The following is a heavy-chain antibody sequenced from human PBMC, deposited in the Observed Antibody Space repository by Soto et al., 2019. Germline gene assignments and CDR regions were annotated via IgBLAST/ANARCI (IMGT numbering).Heavy chain of an antibody. Sequence: QLQLVQSAAEVKKPGASVRVSCKAYGYPFIKYGISWIRQAPEQGLEGMGWIKVNSGYTNNAQKFQGRVTMTADTSSDTAFMELRSLRLDDTAVYFCATSYDTGFDPWGQGTVVSVSS. CDR1: GYPFIKYG. V-gene: IGHV1-18*04. J-gene: IGHJ5*02. D-gene: IGHD3-9*01. CDR3: ATSYDTGFDP. CDR2: IKVNSGYT.